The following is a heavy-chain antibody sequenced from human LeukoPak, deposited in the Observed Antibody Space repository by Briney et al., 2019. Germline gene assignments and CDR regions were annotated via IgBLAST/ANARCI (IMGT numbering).Heavy chain of an antibody. CDR3: EREFRGAYEGEY. J-gene: IGHJ4*02. CDR1: GYTFTGYY. Sequence: ASVKVSCTASGYTFTGYYMHWVRQAPGQGLEWMGWINPNSGGTNYAQKFQGRVTMTRDTSISTAYMELSRLRSDDTAVYYCEREFRGAYEGEYWGQGTMVTVCS. CDR2: INPNSGGT. D-gene: IGHD5-12*01. V-gene: IGHV1-2*02.